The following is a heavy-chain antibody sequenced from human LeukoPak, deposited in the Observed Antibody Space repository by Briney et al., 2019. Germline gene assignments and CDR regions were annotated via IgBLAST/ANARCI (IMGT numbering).Heavy chain of an antibody. J-gene: IGHJ4*02. CDR1: GFTFSSYS. CDR3: ARGGYDYVWGSYQDY. CDR2: ISSSSSTI. Sequence: GGSLRLSCAASGFTFSSYSMNWVRQAPGKGLEWVSYISSSSSTIYYADSVKGRFTISRDKAKNSLYLQMNSLRAEDTAVYYCARGGYDYVWGSYQDYWGQGTLVTVSS. D-gene: IGHD3-16*02. V-gene: IGHV3-48*01.